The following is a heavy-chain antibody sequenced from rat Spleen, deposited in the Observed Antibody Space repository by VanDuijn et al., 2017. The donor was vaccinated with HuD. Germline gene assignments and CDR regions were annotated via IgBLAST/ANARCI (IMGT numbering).Heavy chain of an antibody. CDR3: ARSVFDY. CDR1: GFTFSDYY. J-gene: IGHJ2*01. V-gene: IGHV5-29*01. Sequence: EVQLVESDGGLVQPGRSLKLSCAASGFTFSDYYMAWVRLAPTKGLEWVATISYDGSSTYYRDSVKGRFTISRDNAKSTLYLQMDSLRSEDTATYYCARSVFDYWGQGVMVTVSS. CDR2: ISYDGSST.